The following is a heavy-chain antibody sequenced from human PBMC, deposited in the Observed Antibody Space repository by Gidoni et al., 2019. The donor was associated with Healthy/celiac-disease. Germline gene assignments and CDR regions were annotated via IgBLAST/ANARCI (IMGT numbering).Heavy chain of an antibody. Sequence: EVQLVESVGGLVKPEESLRLSCSASGFPFSNAWISWVRQAPGKGLELVGRSKRKTDGGITDYAAPVKGRFNILRDDSKNTLYLQMNSLKTEDTAVYYCTTEPYFWSGYDSGSPSLTSDYWGQGTLVNVSS. CDR2: SKRKTDGGIT. CDR3: TTEPYFWSGYDSGSPSLTSDY. V-gene: IGHV3-15*01. CDR1: GFPFSNAW. J-gene: IGHJ4*02. D-gene: IGHD3-3*01.